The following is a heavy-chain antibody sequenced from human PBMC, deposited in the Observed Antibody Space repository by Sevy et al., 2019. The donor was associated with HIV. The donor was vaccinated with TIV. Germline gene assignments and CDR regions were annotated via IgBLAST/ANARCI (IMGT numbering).Heavy chain of an antibody. CDR3: ARVMHAFDI. D-gene: IGHD2-8*01. J-gene: IGHJ3*02. Sequence: GGSLRLSCAASVFTFSSYATHWVRQAPGKGLEWVAVISYDGSNKYYADSVKGRFTISRDNSKNTLYLQMNSLRAEDTAVYYCARVMHAFDIWGQGTMVTVSS. CDR1: VFTFSSYA. CDR2: ISYDGSNK. V-gene: IGHV3-30-3*01.